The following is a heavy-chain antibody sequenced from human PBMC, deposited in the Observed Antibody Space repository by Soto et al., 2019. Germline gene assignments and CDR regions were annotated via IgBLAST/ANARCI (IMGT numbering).Heavy chain of an antibody. J-gene: IGHJ5*02. Sequence: QVQLVQSGAEVKKPGSSVKVSCKASGSTFSSYAISWVRQAPGQGLEWMGGVIPIFGPANYAQKFQGRVTITADESTSTAYMELSSLRSEDTAVYYCATILSLPERFDPWGQGTLVTVSS. CDR2: VIPIFGPA. CDR1: GSTFSSYA. V-gene: IGHV1-69*01. D-gene: IGHD1-26*01. CDR3: ATILSLPERFDP.